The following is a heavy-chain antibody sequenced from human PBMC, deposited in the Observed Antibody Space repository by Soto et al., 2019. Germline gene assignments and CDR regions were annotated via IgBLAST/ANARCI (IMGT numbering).Heavy chain of an antibody. D-gene: IGHD6-19*01. J-gene: IGHJ4*02. CDR3: ARAPAVAVAYFDY. V-gene: IGHV1-18*01. Sequence: QVQLVQSGAEVKKPGASVKVSCKASGYTFTSYGISWVRQAPGQGLEWMGWISAYNGNTNYAQKFQGRVTITADESTSTAYMELSSLRSEDTAVYYCARAPAVAVAYFDYWGQGTLVTVSS. CDR1: GYTFTSYG. CDR2: ISAYNGNT.